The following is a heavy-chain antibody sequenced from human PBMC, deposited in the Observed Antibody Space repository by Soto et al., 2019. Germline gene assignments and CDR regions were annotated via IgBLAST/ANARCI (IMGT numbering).Heavy chain of an antibody. J-gene: IGHJ4*02. D-gene: IGHD3-9*01. CDR1: GYTFTSYY. Sequence: ASVKVSCKASGYTFTSYYMHWVRQAPGQGLEWMGIINPSGGSTSYAQKFQGRVTMTRDTSTSTVYMELSSLRSEDTAVYYCVRVSYYDILTGYSPFDYWGQGTLVTVSS. CDR3: VRVSYYDILTGYSPFDY. CDR2: INPSGGST. V-gene: IGHV1-46*03.